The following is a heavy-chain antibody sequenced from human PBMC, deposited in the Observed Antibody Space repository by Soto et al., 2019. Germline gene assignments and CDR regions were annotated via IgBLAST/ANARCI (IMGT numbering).Heavy chain of an antibody. CDR2: MNPNSGNT. D-gene: IGHD5-18*01. CDR1: GYTFTSYD. V-gene: IGHV1-8*01. Sequence: ASVKVSCKASGYTFTSYDINWVRQATGQGLEWMGWMNPNSGNTGYAQKFQGRVTMTRNTSISTAYMELSSLRSEDTAVYYCAGIYSYGHYYYYGMDVWGQGTTVTVSS. J-gene: IGHJ6*02. CDR3: AGIYSYGHYYYYGMDV.